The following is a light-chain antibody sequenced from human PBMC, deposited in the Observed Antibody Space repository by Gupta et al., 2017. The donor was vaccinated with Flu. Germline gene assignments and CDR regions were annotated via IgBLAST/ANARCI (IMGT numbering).Light chain of an antibody. J-gene: IGLJ3*02. Sequence: QSALTQPASVSGSPGQSITISCTGTSSDVGGSKYVSWYQQHPDKAPKLIIYEVSNRPSGGANRFSGSKSGYTASLTISGLQAEDEADYYCSSYTDIDSAYVLFGGGTKLTVL. CDR2: EVS. V-gene: IGLV2-14*03. CDR3: SSYTDIDSAYVL. CDR1: SSDVGGSKY.